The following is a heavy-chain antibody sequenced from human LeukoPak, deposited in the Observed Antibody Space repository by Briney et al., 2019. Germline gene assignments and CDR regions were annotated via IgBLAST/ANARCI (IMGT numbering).Heavy chain of an antibody. CDR2: INTDGFST. V-gene: IGHV3-74*01. CDR3: ARSRTYGDYGRGLDY. J-gene: IGHJ4*02. CDR1: GFISSSYW. Sequence: GGSLRLSCAASGFISSSYWMHWVRQPPGKGLVYIACINTDGFSTSYADSVKSRFTISRDNAKNTLYLQMNSLRAEDTAVYYCARSRTYGDYGRGLDYWGQGTLVTVFS. D-gene: IGHD4-17*01.